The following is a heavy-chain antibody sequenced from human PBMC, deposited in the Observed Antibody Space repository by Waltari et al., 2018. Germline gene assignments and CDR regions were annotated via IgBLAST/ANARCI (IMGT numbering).Heavy chain of an antibody. CDR1: GFTFSNAW. V-gene: IGHV3-15*01. J-gene: IGHJ4*02. CDR3: TTLFGDFWSGYFFDF. CDR2: VKSKSDGGTR. D-gene: IGHD3-3*01. Sequence: EVQLVESGGGLVKPGGSLRLSCAASGFTFSNAWMSWVRQAPGKGLEWVGRVKSKSDGGTRDYSAPVKGRFTISRDDSENTLYLQMNSLKTEDTAVYYCTTLFGDFWSGYFFDFGGQGTLVTVSS.